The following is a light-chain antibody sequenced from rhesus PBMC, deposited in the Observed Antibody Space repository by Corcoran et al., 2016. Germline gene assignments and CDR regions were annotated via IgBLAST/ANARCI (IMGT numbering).Light chain of an antibody. V-gene: IGKV7-13*01. J-gene: IGKJ1*01. CDR2: LTS. CDR3: LQSKNFPRT. Sequence: DIVLTQSPAALAVPPGQRATLTCRASESGGVFGVNFIHWYQQKPGQPPKLLIYLTSIKHTGGPTRFSGIGSGTDFTLTIHPVEAADAANYYCLQSKNFPRTFGQGTKVEIK. CDR1: ESGGVFGVNF.